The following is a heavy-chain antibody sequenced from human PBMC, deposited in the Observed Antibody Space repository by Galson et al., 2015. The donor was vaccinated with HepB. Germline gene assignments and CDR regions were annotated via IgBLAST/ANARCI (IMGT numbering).Heavy chain of an antibody. J-gene: IGHJ3*02. D-gene: IGHD2-2*01. CDR2: IYSGGST. CDR1: GFTVSSNY. Sequence: SLRLSCAASGFTVSSNYMSWVRQAPGKGLEWVSVIYSGGSTYYADSVKGRFTISRHNSKNTLYLQMNSLRAEDTAVYYCARLRWGQLLGDAFDIWGQGTMVTVSS. V-gene: IGHV3-53*04. CDR3: ARLRWGQLLGDAFDI.